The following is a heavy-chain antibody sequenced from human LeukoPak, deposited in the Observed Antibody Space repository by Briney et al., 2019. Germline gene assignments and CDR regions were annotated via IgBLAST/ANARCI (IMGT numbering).Heavy chain of an antibody. Sequence: SETLSLTCTVSGGSISSYYWSWIRQPPGKGLEWIGTIYYTGSTYYNPSLKSRVTISVDTSKNQFSLKLSSVTAADTAVYYCARDQYYYDSSGYYRGWFDPWGQGTLVTVSS. CDR2: IYYTGST. V-gene: IGHV4-39*07. J-gene: IGHJ5*02. D-gene: IGHD3-22*01. CDR1: GGSISSYY. CDR3: ARDQYYYDSSGYYRGWFDP.